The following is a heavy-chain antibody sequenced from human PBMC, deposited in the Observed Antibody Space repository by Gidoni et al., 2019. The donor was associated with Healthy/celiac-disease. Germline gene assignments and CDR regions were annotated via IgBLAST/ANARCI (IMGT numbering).Heavy chain of an antibody. CDR3: AREWMDSSGYYLDYYYGMDV. Sequence: QVQLVQSAAEVKKPGASVKASCKPYGYTFTGSHLHWVRQAPGPGLVWMGWINPNSGGTNYAQKFQGWVTMTRDTSISTAYMELSRLRSDDTAGYYCAREWMDSSGYYLDYYYGMDVWGQGTTVTVSS. D-gene: IGHD3-22*01. J-gene: IGHJ6*02. CDR1: GYTFTGSH. CDR2: INPNSGGT. V-gene: IGHV1-2*04.